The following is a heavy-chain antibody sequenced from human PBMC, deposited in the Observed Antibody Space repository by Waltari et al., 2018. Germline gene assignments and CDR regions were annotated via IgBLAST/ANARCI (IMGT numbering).Heavy chain of an antibody. CDR3: AGDEIFRSGWYNL. CDR2: INRSGEST. D-gene: IGHD6-19*01. Sequence: QVQMVQSGAEVKKPGASVNVSCKASGDTFTSYYVHWVRQAPGQGLEWMGKINRSGESTRYAQKVQSRVTRTRDRSRSKVERERRSVRSGDTDVYYCAGDEIFRSGWYNLWSQGTLVTVSS. J-gene: IGHJ4*02. CDR1: GDTFTSYY. V-gene: IGHV1-46*01.